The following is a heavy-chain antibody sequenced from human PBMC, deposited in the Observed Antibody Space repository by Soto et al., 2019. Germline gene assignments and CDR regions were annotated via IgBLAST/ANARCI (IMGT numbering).Heavy chain of an antibody. V-gene: IGHV1-2*04. CDR2: INPNSGGT. D-gene: IGHD3-10*01. J-gene: IGHJ6*02. CDR1: GYTFTGYY. CDR3: AREELNLYYGMDV. Sequence: ASVKVSCKASGYTFTGYYMHWVRQAPGQGLEWMGWINPNSGGTNYAQKFQGWVTMTGDTSISTAYMELSRLRSDDTAVYYCAREELNLYYGMDVWGQGTTVTVSS.